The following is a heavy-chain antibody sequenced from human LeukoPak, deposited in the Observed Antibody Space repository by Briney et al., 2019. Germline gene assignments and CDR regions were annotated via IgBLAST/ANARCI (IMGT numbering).Heavy chain of an antibody. J-gene: IGHJ4*02. Sequence: GGSLRLSCAASGFTFSSYSMNWVRQAPGKGLEWVSSISSSSSYIYYADSVKGRFTISRDNAKNSLYLQMNSLRAEDTAVYYCARDWAAVAGTPFDYWGQGTLVTVSS. CDR2: ISSSSSYI. CDR3: ARDWAAVAGTPFDY. D-gene: IGHD6-19*01. CDR1: GFTFSSYS. V-gene: IGHV3-21*01.